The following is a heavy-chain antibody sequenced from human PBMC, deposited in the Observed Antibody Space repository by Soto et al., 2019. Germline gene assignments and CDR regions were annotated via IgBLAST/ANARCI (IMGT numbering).Heavy chain of an antibody. V-gene: IGHV4-59*08. J-gene: IGHJ6*02. CDR3: ARHSRVYYYYGMDV. CDR1: GGSISSYY. Sequence: PSETLSLTCTVSGGSISSYYWSWIRQPPGKGLEWIGYIYYSGSTNYNPSLKSRVTISVDASKNQFSLKLSSVTAADTAVYYCARHSRVYYYYGMDVWGQGTTVTVSS. CDR2: IYYSGST. D-gene: IGHD2-2*01.